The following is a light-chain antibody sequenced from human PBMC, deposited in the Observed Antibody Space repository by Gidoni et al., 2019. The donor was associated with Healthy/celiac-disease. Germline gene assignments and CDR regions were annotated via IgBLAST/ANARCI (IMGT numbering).Light chain of an antibody. CDR1: QSVSSN. CDR2: GAS. CDR3: QQYNNWPPWT. V-gene: IGKV3-15*01. J-gene: IGKJ1*01. Sequence: EIVMTQSPATLTVSPGERDTLSCRASQSVSSNLAWYQQKPGQAPRLLIYGASTRATCIPARFSGSGSGTAFTLTISSLQSEDFAVYYCQQYNNWPPWTFGQGTKVEIK.